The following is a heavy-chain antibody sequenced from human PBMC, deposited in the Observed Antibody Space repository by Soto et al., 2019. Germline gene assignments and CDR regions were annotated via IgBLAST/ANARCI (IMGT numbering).Heavy chain of an antibody. CDR2: IKQDGSEK. D-gene: IGHD2-2*01. J-gene: IGHJ4*02. V-gene: IGHV3-7*05. Sequence: EVQLVESGGGLVQSGGSLRLSCAASGFTFSSYSMSWVRQGPGKGPEWVANIKQDGSEKYYVDSVKGRFTISRDNAKNSLYLQMTSLRAEDTAVYHCAKSLSAIPGDSWGQGTLVTVSS. CDR1: GFTFSSYS. CDR3: AKSLSAIPGDS.